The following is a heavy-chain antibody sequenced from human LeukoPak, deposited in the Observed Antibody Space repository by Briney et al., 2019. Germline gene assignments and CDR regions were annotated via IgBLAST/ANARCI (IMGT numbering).Heavy chain of an antibody. J-gene: IGHJ6*02. CDR3: ARNRYNWNRSYYGMDV. V-gene: IGHV5-51*01. CDR1: GSRFTSYW. D-gene: IGHD1-20*01. CDR2: IYPGDSDT. Sequence: GASLKISCKGSGSRFTSYWIGWVRPMPGKGLEWMGIIYPGDSDTRYSPSFQGQVTISADKSISTAYLQWSSLKASDTAMYYCARNRYNWNRSYYGMDVWGQGTTVTVSS.